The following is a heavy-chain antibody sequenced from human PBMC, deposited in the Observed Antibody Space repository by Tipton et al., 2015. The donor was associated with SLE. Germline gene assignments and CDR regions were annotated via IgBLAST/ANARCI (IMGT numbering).Heavy chain of an antibody. CDR1: GVSISSHY. J-gene: IGHJ2*01. CDR3: ARRVAVAVYWYFDL. D-gene: IGHD6-19*01. V-gene: IGHV4-59*11. CDR2: MYYSGST. Sequence: TLSLTCTVSGVSISSHYWSWIRQPPGKGLEWIGYMYYSGSTNYNPSLKSRVTISVDTSKNQFTLKLSPVTAADTAMYYCARRVAVAVYWYFDLWGLGTLVTVSS.